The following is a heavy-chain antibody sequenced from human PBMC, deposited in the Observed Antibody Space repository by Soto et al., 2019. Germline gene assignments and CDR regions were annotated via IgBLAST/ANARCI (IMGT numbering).Heavy chain of an antibody. CDR1: GGSLSSYY. D-gene: IGHD4-17*01. CDR2: IYYSGST. J-gene: IGHJ6*03. Sequence: SETLSLTCTVSGGSLSSYYWSWIRQPPGKGLEWIGYIYYSGSTNYNPSLKSRVTISVDTSKNQFSLKLSSVTAADTAVYYCARWGTVTTYYYYYYMDVWGKGTTVTSP. CDR3: ARWGTVTTYYYYYYMDV. V-gene: IGHV4-59*01.